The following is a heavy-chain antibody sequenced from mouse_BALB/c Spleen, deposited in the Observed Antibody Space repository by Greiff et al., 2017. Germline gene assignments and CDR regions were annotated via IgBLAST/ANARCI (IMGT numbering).Heavy chain of an antibody. CDR3: ARHLYDGYYFDY. V-gene: IGHV1-15*01. J-gene: IGHJ2*01. CDR2: IDPETGGT. CDR1: GYTFTDYE. D-gene: IGHD2-3*01. Sequence: QVQLQQSGAELVRPGASVTLSCKASGYTFTDYEMHWVKQTPVHGLEWIGAIDPETGGTAYNQKFKGKATLTADKSSSTAYMQFSSLTTEDSAIYYCARHLYDGYYFDYWGQGTTLTVSS.